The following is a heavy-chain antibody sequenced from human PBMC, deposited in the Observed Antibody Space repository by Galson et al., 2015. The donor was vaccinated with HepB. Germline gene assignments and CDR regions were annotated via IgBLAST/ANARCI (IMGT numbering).Heavy chain of an antibody. CDR2: ISYDGSNK. Sequence: SLRLSCAASGFTFSSYAMHWVRQAPGKGLEWVAVISYDGSNKYYADSVKGRFTISRDNSKNTLYLQMNSLRAEDTAVYYCARAPPLYAVGHYYYYGMDVWGQGTTVTVSS. J-gene: IGHJ6*02. CDR3: ARAPPLYAVGHYYYYGMDV. D-gene: IGHD2-2*02. CDR1: GFTFSSYA. V-gene: IGHV3-30-3*01.